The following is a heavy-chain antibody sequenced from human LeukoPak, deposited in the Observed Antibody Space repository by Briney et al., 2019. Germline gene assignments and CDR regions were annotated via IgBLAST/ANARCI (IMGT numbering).Heavy chain of an antibody. Sequence: GASVKVSCKASGGTFSSYAISWVRQAPGKGLEWMGGFDPEDGETIYAQKFQGRVTTTEDTSTDTAYMELSSLRSEDTAVYYCATGGGKWELPRYFDYWGQGTLVTVSS. V-gene: IGHV1-24*01. D-gene: IGHD1-26*01. CDR2: FDPEDGET. CDR3: ATGGGKWELPRYFDY. CDR1: GGTFSSYA. J-gene: IGHJ4*02.